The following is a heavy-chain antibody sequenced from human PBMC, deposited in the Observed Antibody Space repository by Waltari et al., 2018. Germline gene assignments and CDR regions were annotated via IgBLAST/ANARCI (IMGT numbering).Heavy chain of an antibody. D-gene: IGHD3-10*01. V-gene: IGHV3-23*03. Sequence: EVQLLESGGGLILPGGSLTLSCAASGFTFNNYAMNWIRQAPGKGLEWVSVIYSGGGAYYADSVKGRFTISRDNSKNTLYLQMSSLRLEDTAVYYCVKETAYGYYFDNWGQGTLVSVSS. CDR3: VKETAYGYYFDN. CDR1: GFTFNNYA. J-gene: IGHJ4*02. CDR2: IYSGGGA.